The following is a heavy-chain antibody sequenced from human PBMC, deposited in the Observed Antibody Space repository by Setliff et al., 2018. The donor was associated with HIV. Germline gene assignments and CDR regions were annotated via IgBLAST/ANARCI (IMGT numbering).Heavy chain of an antibody. D-gene: IGHD3-10*01. Sequence: PSETLSLTCTVSGGSITSYYWNWIWQSPGKGLEWIGYIFDSGTTKYNPSVTSRVTISVDASKNQFFLQLISVTAADTAVYYCARQGGYNSPLMVWGQGKLVTVSS. V-gene: IGHV4-59*08. CDR3: ARQGGYNSPLMV. CDR1: GGSITSYY. J-gene: IGHJ4*02. CDR2: IFDSGTT.